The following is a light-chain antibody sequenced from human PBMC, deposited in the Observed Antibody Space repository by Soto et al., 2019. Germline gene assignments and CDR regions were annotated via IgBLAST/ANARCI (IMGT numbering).Light chain of an antibody. V-gene: IGKV1-39*01. J-gene: IGKJ5*01. CDR2: GTS. CDR1: QAINTY. Sequence: DIQMTQSPSFLSASLGDRVTISCRASQAINTYLNWYQQKPGKAPRLLIYGTSDSQNGVPSRFSGSGSGTDFTLAINSLQPEDYATYYCQQSYCTLRISFGQGTRLEV. CDR3: QQSYCTLRIS.